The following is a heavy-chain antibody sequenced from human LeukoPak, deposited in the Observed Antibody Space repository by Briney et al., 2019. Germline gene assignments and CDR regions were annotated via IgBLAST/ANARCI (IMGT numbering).Heavy chain of an antibody. Sequence: ASVKVSCKASGYTFTGYYMHRVRQAPGQGLEWMVWINPNSGGTNYAQKFQGRVTMTRDTSISTAYMELSRLRSDDTAVYYCARDDEGATDYWGQGTLVTVSS. CDR1: GYTFTGYY. D-gene: IGHD1-26*01. CDR2: INPNSGGT. V-gene: IGHV1-2*02. CDR3: ARDDEGATDY. J-gene: IGHJ4*02.